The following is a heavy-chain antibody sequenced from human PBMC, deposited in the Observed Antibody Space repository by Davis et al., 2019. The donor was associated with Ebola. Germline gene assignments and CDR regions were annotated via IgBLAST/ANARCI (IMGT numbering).Heavy chain of an antibody. CDR1: GFTFSSYG. CDR3: ASTLGYSGRVDY. Sequence: GESLKISCAASGFTFSSYGMHWVRQAPGKGLEWVAVIWYDGSNKYYADSVKGRFTISRDNAKNSLYLQMNSLRAEDTAVYYCASTLGYSGRVDYWGQGTLVTVSS. V-gene: IGHV3-33*03. D-gene: IGHD5-12*01. J-gene: IGHJ4*02. CDR2: IWYDGSNK.